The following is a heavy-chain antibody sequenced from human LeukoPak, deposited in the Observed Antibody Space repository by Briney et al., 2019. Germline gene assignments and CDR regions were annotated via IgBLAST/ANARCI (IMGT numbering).Heavy chain of an antibody. J-gene: IGHJ2*01. Sequence: GGSLRLSCAASGFTFSSYGMHWVRQAPGKGLERVAVISYDGSNKYYADSVKGRFTISRDNSKNTLYLQMNSLRAEDTAVYYCAKGGDPGLDWYFDLWGRGTLVTVSS. D-gene: IGHD3/OR15-3a*01. CDR3: AKGGDPGLDWYFDL. V-gene: IGHV3-30*18. CDR1: GFTFSSYG. CDR2: ISYDGSNK.